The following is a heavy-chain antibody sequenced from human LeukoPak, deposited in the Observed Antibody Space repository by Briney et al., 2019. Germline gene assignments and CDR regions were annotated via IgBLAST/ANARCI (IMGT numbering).Heavy chain of an antibody. Sequence: GGSLRLSCAASGFTFRSYDMHWVRQATGTGLEWVSAISTTGDTYYPDSVKGRFTISRENAKNSLYLQMTALRAGDTAVYYCARGGRGSSRFDNWGQGTLVTVSS. V-gene: IGHV3-13*01. J-gene: IGHJ4*02. D-gene: IGHD6-13*01. CDR2: ISTTGDT. CDR1: GFTFRSYD. CDR3: ARGGRGSSRFDN.